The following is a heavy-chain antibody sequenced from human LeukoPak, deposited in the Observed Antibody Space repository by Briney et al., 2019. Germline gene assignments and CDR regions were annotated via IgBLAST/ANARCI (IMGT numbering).Heavy chain of an antibody. D-gene: IGHD6-13*01. CDR3: ARVGYTGTWYSSPPFDY. Sequence: GRSLRLSCAASGFTFSSYGMHWVRQAPGKGLEWVAVISYDGTNKYYADSVKGRFTISRDNSKNTLYLQMNSLRVEDTAVYYCARVGYTGTWYSSPPFDYWGQGTLVTVSS. V-gene: IGHV3-30*03. CDR2: ISYDGTNK. CDR1: GFTFSSYG. J-gene: IGHJ4*02.